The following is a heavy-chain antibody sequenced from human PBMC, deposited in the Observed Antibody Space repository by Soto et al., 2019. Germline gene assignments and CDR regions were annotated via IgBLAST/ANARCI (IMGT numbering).Heavy chain of an antibody. D-gene: IGHD6-13*01. Sequence: QVPLQQWGAGLLKPSETLSLTCAVYGGSFSGYYWSWIRQPPGKGLEWIGEINHSGSTNYNPSLKSRVTISVDTSKNQFSLKLSSVTAADTAVYYCARAIPYSGSWSPKYYFDYWGQGTLVTVSS. CDR3: ARAIPYSGSWSPKYYFDY. CDR1: GGSFSGYY. CDR2: INHSGST. V-gene: IGHV4-34*01. J-gene: IGHJ4*02.